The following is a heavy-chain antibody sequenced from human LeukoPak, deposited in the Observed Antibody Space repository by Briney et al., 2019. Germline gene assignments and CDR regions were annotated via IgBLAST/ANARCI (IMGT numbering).Heavy chain of an antibody. Sequence: SGPTLVKPTQTLTLTCTFSGFSLSTSGVGVGWIRQPPGKALEWLALIYWDDDKRYSPSLKSRLTISKDTSKNQVVLTMTNMDPVDTATYYCARMKEEDAFDFWGQGTMVTVSS. J-gene: IGHJ3*01. CDR1: GFSLSTSGVG. V-gene: IGHV2-5*02. CDR3: ARMKEEDAFDF. CDR2: IYWDDDK.